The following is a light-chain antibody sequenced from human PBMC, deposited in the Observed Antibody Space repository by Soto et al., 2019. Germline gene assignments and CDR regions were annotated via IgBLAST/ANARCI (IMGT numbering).Light chain of an antibody. CDR3: SSYTNYGSTLWV. J-gene: IGLJ3*02. CDR1: SSDVGGYNY. V-gene: IGLV2-14*01. Sequence: QSALTQPASVSGSPGQSITIPCSGTSSDVGGYNYVAWYQQHPGKAPKLMIYEATNRPSGVSSRFSGSKSGNTAYLTISGLQAEDEADYYCSSYTNYGSTLWVFGGGTKLTVL. CDR2: EAT.